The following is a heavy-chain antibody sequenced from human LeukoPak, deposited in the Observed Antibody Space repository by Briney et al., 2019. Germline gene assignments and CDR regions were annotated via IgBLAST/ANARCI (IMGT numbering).Heavy chain of an antibody. D-gene: IGHD4-11*01. CDR3: AGRTIEVTIDY. Sequence: PGGSLRLSCAASGFTFSSYWMSWVRQALEKGLEWVANIKQDGSEKYYVDSVKGRLTISRDNAKNSLYLQMNSLRAEDTAVYYCAGRTIEVTIDYWGQGTLVTVYS. CDR2: IKQDGSEK. CDR1: GFTFSSYW. V-gene: IGHV3-7*05. J-gene: IGHJ4*02.